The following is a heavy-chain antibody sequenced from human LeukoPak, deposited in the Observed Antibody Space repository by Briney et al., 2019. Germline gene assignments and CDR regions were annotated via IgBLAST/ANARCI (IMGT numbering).Heavy chain of an antibody. Sequence: GGSLRLSCAVSGFTFSSYGMHWVRQAPGKGLEWVAFIRYDGSNKYYADSVKGRFTISRDNSKNTLYLQMNSLRAEDTAVYYCAKDQREVRYSGSYSDYWGQGTLVTVSS. CDR3: AKDQREVRYSGSYSDY. CDR2: IRYDGSNK. V-gene: IGHV3-30*02. CDR1: GFTFSSYG. D-gene: IGHD1-26*01. J-gene: IGHJ4*02.